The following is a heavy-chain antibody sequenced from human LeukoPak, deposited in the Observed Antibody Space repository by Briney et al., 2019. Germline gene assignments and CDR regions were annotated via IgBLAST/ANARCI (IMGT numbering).Heavy chain of an antibody. V-gene: IGHV3-23*01. CDR2: VSASGTST. CDR1: GFTFSNYP. Sequence: GGSLRLSCAPSGFTFSNYPMSWVRQAPGKGLEWVSVVSASGTSTHYADSVKGRFTISRDNSKNILYLQMNSLRVEDTAIYYCVKDQDYHYMDVWGTGTTVTVSS. J-gene: IGHJ6*03. CDR3: VKDQDYHYMDV.